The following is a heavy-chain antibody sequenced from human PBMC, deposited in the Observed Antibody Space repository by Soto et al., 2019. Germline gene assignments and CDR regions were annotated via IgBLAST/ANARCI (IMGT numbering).Heavy chain of an antibody. D-gene: IGHD5-18*01. J-gene: IGHJ6*02. Sequence: GASVKVSCKASGGTFSSYAISWVRQAPGQGLEWMGGIIPIFGTANYAQKFQGRVTITADESTSTAYMELSSQRSEDTAVYYCARGGGYSYGPLYYYGMDVWGQGTTVTVS. V-gene: IGHV1-69*13. CDR3: ARGGGYSYGPLYYYGMDV. CDR1: GGTFSSYA. CDR2: IIPIFGTA.